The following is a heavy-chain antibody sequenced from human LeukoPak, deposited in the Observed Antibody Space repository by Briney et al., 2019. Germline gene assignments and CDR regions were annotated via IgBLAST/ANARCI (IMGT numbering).Heavy chain of an antibody. V-gene: IGHV1-69*05. D-gene: IGHD3-3*01. Sequence: SVKVSYKASGGTFSSCAISWVRQAPGQGLEWMGGIIPIFGTANYAQKFQGRVTITTDESTSTAYMELSSLRSEDTAVYYCARDRGYDFWRGYYSWFDPWGQGNLVPVSS. CDR1: GGTFSSCA. CDR3: ARDRGYDFWRGYYSWFDP. CDR2: IIPIFGTA. J-gene: IGHJ5*02.